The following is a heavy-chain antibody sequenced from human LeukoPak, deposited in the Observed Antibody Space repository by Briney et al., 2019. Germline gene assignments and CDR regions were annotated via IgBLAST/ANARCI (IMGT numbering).Heavy chain of an antibody. J-gene: IGHJ4*02. CDR2: IWYDGSNK. V-gene: IGHV3-33*01. CDR1: GFTFSSYG. D-gene: IGHD2-15*01. CDR3: ARSKRSGGGSCYAFDY. Sequence: PGRSLRLSCAASGFTFSSYGMHWVRQAPGKGLEWVAVIWYDGSNKYYADSVKGRFTISRDNSKNTLYLQMSSLRAEDTAVYYCARSKRSGGGSCYAFDYWGQGTLVTVSS.